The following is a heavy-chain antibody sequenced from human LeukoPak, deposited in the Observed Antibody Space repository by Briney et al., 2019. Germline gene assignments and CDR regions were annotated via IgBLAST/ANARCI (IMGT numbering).Heavy chain of an antibody. CDR2: IYYSGST. D-gene: IGHD6-13*01. J-gene: IGHJ3*02. CDR1: GGSISSYY. Sequence: KPSETLSLTCTVSGGSISSYYWSWIRQPPGKGLEWIGYIYYSGSTNYNPSLKSRVTISVDTSKNQFSLKLSSVTAADTAVYYCASPYSSSWAGFAFDIWGQGTMVTVSS. V-gene: IGHV4-59*08. CDR3: ASPYSSSWAGFAFDI.